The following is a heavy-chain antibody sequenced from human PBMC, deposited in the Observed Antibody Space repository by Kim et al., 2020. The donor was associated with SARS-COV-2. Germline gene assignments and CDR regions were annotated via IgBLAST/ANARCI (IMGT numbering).Heavy chain of an antibody. Sequence: KDRFTNSKDNAKNSLYLQINSLRDEDTAVYYCARGSDGSGYPYDSWGQGTLVTVSS. V-gene: IGHV3-48*02. J-gene: IGHJ4*02. D-gene: IGHD3-22*01. CDR3: ARGSDGSGYPYDS.